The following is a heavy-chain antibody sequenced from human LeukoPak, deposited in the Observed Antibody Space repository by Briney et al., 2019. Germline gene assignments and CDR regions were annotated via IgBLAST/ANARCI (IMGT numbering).Heavy chain of an antibody. Sequence: PGGSLRLSCAASGFIFNDYYMSWLRQAPGKGLEWVSYISSSGSIIYYADSVKGRFTISRDNAKNTLYLQMNSLRVEDTAVYYCAREYRCSSTSCKDRTLDYWGQGTLVTVSS. J-gene: IGHJ4*02. CDR2: ISSSGSII. D-gene: IGHD2-2*01. CDR1: GFIFNDYY. V-gene: IGHV3-11*01. CDR3: AREYRCSSTSCKDRTLDY.